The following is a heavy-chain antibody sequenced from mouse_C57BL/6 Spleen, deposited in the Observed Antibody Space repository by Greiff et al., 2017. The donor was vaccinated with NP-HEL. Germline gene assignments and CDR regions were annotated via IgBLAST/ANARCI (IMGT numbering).Heavy chain of an antibody. D-gene: IGHD3-2*02. CDR2: INYDGSST. CDR3: ARESSGYDAMDY. J-gene: IGHJ4*01. Sequence: EVHLVESEGGLVQPGSSMKLSCTASGFTFSDYYMAWVRQVPEKGLEWVANINYDGSSTYYLDSLKSRFIISRDNAKNILYLQMSSLKSEDTATYYCARESSGYDAMDYWGQGTSVTVSS. CDR1: GFTFSDYY. V-gene: IGHV5-16*01.